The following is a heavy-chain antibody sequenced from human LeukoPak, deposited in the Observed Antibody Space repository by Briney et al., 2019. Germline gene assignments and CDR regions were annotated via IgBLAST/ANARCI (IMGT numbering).Heavy chain of an antibody. V-gene: IGHV3-30*02. CDR2: IRYDGNNK. CDR1: GFTFSGSA. Sequence: GGSLRLSCAASGFTFSGSAMHWVRQAPGKGLEWVAFIRYDGNNKYYADSVKGRFTISRDNSKNTLYLQMNSLRDEDTAVYYCAKDFIAMSDWEPLGYWGQGILVTVSS. D-gene: IGHD1-26*01. CDR3: AKDFIAMSDWEPLGY. J-gene: IGHJ4*02.